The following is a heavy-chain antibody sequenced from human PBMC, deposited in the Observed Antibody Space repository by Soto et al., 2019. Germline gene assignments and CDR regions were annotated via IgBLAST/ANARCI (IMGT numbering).Heavy chain of an antibody. V-gene: IGHV3-30-3*01. Sequence: PGGSLRLSCAASGFTFSSYAMHWVRQAPGKGLEWVAVISYDGSNKYYADSVKGRFTISRDNSKNTLYLQMNSLRAEDTAVYYCARDLPGYCSSTSCYYYYYYGMDVWGQGTTVTVSS. CDR3: ARDLPGYCSSTSCYYYYYYGMDV. J-gene: IGHJ6*02. CDR1: GFTFSSYA. CDR2: ISYDGSNK. D-gene: IGHD2-2*01.